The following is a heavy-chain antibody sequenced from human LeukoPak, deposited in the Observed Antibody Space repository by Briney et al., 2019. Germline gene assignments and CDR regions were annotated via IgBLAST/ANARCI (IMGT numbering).Heavy chain of an antibody. J-gene: IGHJ6*02. CDR1: GGSFSNYY. CDR3: ARQPPQYYGMDV. D-gene: IGHD1-14*01. Sequence: PSETLSLTCTVSGGSFSNYYWSWIRQPAGKGLEWIGRIYTSGSTNYDPSVKSRVTMSVDTSNNQFSLKLTSVTAADTAVYYCARQPPQYYGMDVWGQATTVTVSS. CDR2: IYTSGST. V-gene: IGHV4-4*07.